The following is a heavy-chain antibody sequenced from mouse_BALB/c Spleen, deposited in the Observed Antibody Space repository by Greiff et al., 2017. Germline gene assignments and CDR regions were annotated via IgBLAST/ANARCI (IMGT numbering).Heavy chain of an antibody. D-gene: IGHD4-1*01. Sequence: VQLKQSGAELVKPGASVKLSSTASGFNIKDTYMHWVKQRPEQGLEWIGRIDPANGNTKYDPKFQGKATITADTSSNTAYLQLSSLTSEDTAVYYCAREAGRYAMDYWGQGTSVTVSS. CDR3: AREAGRYAMDY. J-gene: IGHJ4*01. CDR2: IDPANGNT. V-gene: IGHV14-3*02. CDR1: GFNIKDTY.